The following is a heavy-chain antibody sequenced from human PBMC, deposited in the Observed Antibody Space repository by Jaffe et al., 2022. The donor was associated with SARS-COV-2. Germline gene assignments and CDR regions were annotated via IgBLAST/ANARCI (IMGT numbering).Heavy chain of an antibody. Sequence: QVQLVESGGGLVKPGGSLRLSCAASGFTFSDYYMSWIRQAPGKGLEWVSYISSSGSTIYYADSVKGRFTISRDNAKNSLYLQMNSLRAEDTAVYYCARVNTPQLRYFDWLLDPNYYYYYYMDVWGKGTTVTVSS. CDR2: ISSSGSTI. J-gene: IGHJ6*03. V-gene: IGHV3-11*01. CDR1: GFTFSDYY. CDR3: ARVNTPQLRYFDWLLDPNYYYYYYMDV. D-gene: IGHD3-9*01.